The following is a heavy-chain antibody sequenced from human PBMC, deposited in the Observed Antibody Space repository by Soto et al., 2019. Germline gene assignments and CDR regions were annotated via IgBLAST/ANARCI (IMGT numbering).Heavy chain of an antibody. CDR3: ARDPPNFYYYGMDV. J-gene: IGHJ6*02. CDR2: ISRSSSTI. V-gene: IGHV3-48*02. Sequence: LRLSCAASGFTLSSYSMTWVRQAPGKGLEWLSYISRSSSTINYADSVKGRFTISRDNAKNSVYLELNSLRDEDTAVYYCARDPPNFYYYGMDVWDQGTTVTV. CDR1: GFTLSSYS.